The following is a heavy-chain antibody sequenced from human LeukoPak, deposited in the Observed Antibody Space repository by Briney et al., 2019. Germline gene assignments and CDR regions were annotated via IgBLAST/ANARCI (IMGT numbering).Heavy chain of an antibody. Sequence: GGSLRLSCAASGFTFSSYWMPWVRQAPGKGLVWVSRINSDGSSTSYADSVKGRFTISRDNAKNTLYLQMNSLRAEDTAVYYCASRGTTGTTLVDYWGQGTLVTVSS. J-gene: IGHJ4*02. D-gene: IGHD1-1*01. CDR2: INSDGSST. V-gene: IGHV3-74*01. CDR3: ASRGTTGTTLVDY. CDR1: GFTFSSYW.